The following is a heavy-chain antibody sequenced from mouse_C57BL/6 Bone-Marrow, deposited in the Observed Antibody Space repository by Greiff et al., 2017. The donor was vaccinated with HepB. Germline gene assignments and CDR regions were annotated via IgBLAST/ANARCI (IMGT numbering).Heavy chain of an antibody. CDR1: GFTFSSYT. V-gene: IGHV5-9*01. CDR2: ISGGGGNT. D-gene: IGHD6-1*01. CDR3: ARSLGVDY. J-gene: IGHJ4*01. Sequence: EVMLVESGGGLVKPGGSLKLSCAASGFTFSSYTMSWVLQTPEKRLEWVATISGGGGNTYYPDSVKGRFTISRDNAKNTLYLQMSSLRSEDTALYYCARSLGVDYWGQGTSVTVSS.